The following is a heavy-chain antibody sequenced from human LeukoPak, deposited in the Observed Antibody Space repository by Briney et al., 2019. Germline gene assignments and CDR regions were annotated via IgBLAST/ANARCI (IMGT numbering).Heavy chain of an antibody. CDR2: ISSSSSYI. V-gene: IGHV3-21*01. CDR3: ARDLYYYDSSGYYPDAFDI. J-gene: IGHJ3*02. CDR1: GFTVSSNY. D-gene: IGHD3-22*01. Sequence: SGGSLRLSCAASGFTVSSNYMGWVRQAPGKGLEWVSSISSSSSYIYYADSVKGRFTISRDNAKNSLYLQMNSLRAEDTAVYYCARDLYYYDSSGYYPDAFDIWGQGTMVTVSS.